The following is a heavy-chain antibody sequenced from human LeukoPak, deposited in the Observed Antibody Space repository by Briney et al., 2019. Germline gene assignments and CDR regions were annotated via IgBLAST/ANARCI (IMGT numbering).Heavy chain of an antibody. Sequence: GASVKVSCKASGYTFTSYAMHWVRQAPGQGLEWMGWINAGNGNTKYSQKFQGRVTITRDTSASTAYMELSSLRSEDTAVYYCARGYSYGYSFFDYWGQGTLVTVSS. V-gene: IGHV1-3*01. CDR2: INAGNGNT. J-gene: IGHJ4*02. CDR1: GYTFTSYA. D-gene: IGHD5-18*01. CDR3: ARGYSYGYSFFDY.